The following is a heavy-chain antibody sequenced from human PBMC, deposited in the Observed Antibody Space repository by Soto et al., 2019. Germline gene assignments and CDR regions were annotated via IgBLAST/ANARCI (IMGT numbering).Heavy chain of an antibody. CDR3: AREGSSSNWFDP. CDR1: GGSISSGGYY. Sequence: SETLSLTCTVSGGSISSGGYYWSWIRQHPGKGLEWIGYIYYSGSTYYNPSLKSRVTISVDTSKNQFSLKLSSVTAADTAVYYCAREGSSSNWFDPWGQGTLVTISS. J-gene: IGHJ5*02. D-gene: IGHD6-6*01. CDR2: IYYSGST. V-gene: IGHV4-31*03.